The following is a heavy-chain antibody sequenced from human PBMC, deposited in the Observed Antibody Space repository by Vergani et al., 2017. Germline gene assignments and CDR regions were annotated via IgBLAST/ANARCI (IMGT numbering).Heavy chain of an antibody. V-gene: IGHV3-72*01. J-gene: IGHJ4*02. CDR1: VVTFSDHY. CDR2: IRNKANSYTT. CDR3: ARDHPGRDGYNFDY. D-gene: IGHD5-24*01. Sequence: EVQLVESGGGLVQPGGSLRLSCAAPVVTFSDHYMDWVRQAPGKGLEWVGRIRNKANSYTTEYAASVKGRFTISRDDSNNSLYLQMNRLKTEDTAVYYCARDHPGRDGYNFDYWGQGTLVTVSS.